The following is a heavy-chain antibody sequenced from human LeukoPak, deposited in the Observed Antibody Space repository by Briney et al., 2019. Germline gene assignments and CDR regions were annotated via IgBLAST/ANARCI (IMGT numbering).Heavy chain of an antibody. CDR1: GFTFSTYT. J-gene: IGHJ3*02. Sequence: GGSLRLSCAASGFTFSTYTMNWVRQAPGKGLEWVAVISYDGSNKYYADSVKGRFTISRDNSKNTLYLQMNSLRAEDTAVYYCAKFRGYDSSDYSAFDIWGQGTMVTVSS. D-gene: IGHD3-22*01. CDR3: AKFRGYDSSDYSAFDI. CDR2: ISYDGSNK. V-gene: IGHV3-30*18.